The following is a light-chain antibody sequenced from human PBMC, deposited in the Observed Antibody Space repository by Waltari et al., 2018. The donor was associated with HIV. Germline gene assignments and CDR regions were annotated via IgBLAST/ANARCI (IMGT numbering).Light chain of an antibody. CDR1: NSNIGAGYG. CDR2: DIN. CDR3: QSYDSSLNVI. V-gene: IGLV1-40*01. J-gene: IGLJ2*01. Sequence: QSVLTPPPSVSGAPGQRVTLSCTGSNSNIGAGYGLHWYQPLPGAAPKLLIYDINNRPSGVPDRFSGSKSGTSASLAITGLQVEDEGDYFCQSYDSSLNVIFGGGTKLTVL.